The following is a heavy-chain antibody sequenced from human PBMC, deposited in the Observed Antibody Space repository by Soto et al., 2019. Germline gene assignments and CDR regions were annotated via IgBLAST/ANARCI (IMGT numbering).Heavy chain of an antibody. J-gene: IGHJ4*02. CDR1: GFTFSSYG. D-gene: IGHD5-12*01. CDR3: ARDGGVRVDIGATLIPFDY. V-gene: IGHV3-33*01. Sequence: QVQLVESGGGVVQPGRSLRLSCAASGFTFSSYGMHWVRQAPGKGLEWVAVIWYDGSNKYYADSVKGRFTISRDNYKNTQYLQMNSMRAEDTAVYYCARDGGVRVDIGATLIPFDYWGQGTLVTVSS. CDR2: IWYDGSNK.